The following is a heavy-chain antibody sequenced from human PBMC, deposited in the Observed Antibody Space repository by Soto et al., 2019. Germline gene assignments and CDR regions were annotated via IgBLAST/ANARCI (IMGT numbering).Heavy chain of an antibody. J-gene: IGHJ6*02. CDR3: AKALTVVRGLIYYGMDV. Sequence: PGWSLRLSFAASGFTCSSHAMSWVRQSPGKGLTWVSVITGSGGSTYYADSVKGRFTISRDNSKNTLYLQMNSLRDEDTAVYYCAKALTVVRGLIYYGMDVWGQGTTVTVSS. CDR1: GFTCSSHA. D-gene: IGHD3-10*01. V-gene: IGHV3-23*01. CDR2: ITGSGGST.